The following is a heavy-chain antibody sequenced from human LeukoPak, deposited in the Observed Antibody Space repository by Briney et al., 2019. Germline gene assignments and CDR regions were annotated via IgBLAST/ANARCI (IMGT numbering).Heavy chain of an antibody. CDR1: GGSFSGYY. Sequence: RTSETLSLTCAVYGGSFSGYYWSWIRQPPGKGLEWIGEINHSGSTNYNPSLKSRVTISVDTSKNQFSLKLSSVTAADTAVYYCARGGGIYSGYVQGGYFDYWGQGTLVTVSS. CDR3: ARGGGIYSGYVQGGYFDY. J-gene: IGHJ4*02. D-gene: IGHD5-12*01. CDR2: INHSGST. V-gene: IGHV4-34*01.